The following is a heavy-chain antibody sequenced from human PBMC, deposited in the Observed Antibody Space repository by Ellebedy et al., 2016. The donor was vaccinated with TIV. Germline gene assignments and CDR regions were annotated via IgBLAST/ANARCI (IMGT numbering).Heavy chain of an antibody. CDR2: IYQDGSNQ. V-gene: IGHV3-7*01. CDR3: ARRGSYDDYAVQVNSWFDS. Sequence: GESLKISCVASGFSFRSYWMSWVRQAPGKGLEWVANIYQDGSNQYYVDSVKGRFTISRDNANKSLFLQMNSLRVEDTAVYYCARRGSYDDYAVQVNSWFDSWGRGTLVTVSS. CDR1: GFSFRSYW. J-gene: IGHJ5*01. D-gene: IGHD1-26*01.